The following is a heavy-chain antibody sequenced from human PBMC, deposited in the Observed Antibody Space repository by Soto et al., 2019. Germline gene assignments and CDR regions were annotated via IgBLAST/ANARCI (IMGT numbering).Heavy chain of an antibody. CDR1: GYTFTSYD. Sequence: ASVKVSCKASGYTFTSYDINWVRQATGQGLEWMGWMNPNSGNTGYAQKFQGRVTITRNTSISTAYMELSSLRSEDTAVYYCVRGYLSDRFDPWGQGTLVTVSS. CDR2: MNPNSGNT. CDR3: VRGYLSDRFDP. J-gene: IGHJ5*02. V-gene: IGHV1-8*01.